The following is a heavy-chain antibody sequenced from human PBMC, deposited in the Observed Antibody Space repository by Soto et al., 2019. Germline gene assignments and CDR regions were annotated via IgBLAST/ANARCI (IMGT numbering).Heavy chain of an antibody. CDR2: ISNDGGNT. CDR3: AREWSISVAALGY. Sequence: QVQLVESGGGVVQPGRSLKLSCAASEFTFSSYTMYWVRQAPGKGLEWVAGISNDGGNTYYPDSVKGRFTISRDNSKNTLYLEMNSLRAEDTALYYCAREWSISVAALGYWGQVTLVTVSS. J-gene: IGHJ4*02. V-gene: IGHV3-30-3*01. D-gene: IGHD6-19*01. CDR1: EFTFSSYT.